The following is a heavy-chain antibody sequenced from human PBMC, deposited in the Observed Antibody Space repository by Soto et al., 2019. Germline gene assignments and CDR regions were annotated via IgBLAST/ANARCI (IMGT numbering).Heavy chain of an antibody. J-gene: IGHJ4*02. D-gene: IGHD1-1*01. V-gene: IGHV3-11*06. CDR3: ARTGGTGSFDY. CDR1: GFTFSDYY. Sequence: QVQLVESGGGLVKPGGSLRLSCAASGFTFSDYYMSWIRQAPGKGLEWVSYISSSTSYTNYTNSVRGRFTISRDNARNSLYLQMSDLGADATAVYYCARTGGTGSFDYWGQGTLVTVSS. CDR2: ISSSTSYT.